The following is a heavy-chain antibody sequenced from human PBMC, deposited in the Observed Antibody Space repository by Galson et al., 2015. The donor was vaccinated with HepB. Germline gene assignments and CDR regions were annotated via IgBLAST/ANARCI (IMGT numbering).Heavy chain of an antibody. CDR2: INPNSGGT. D-gene: IGHD4-17*01. J-gene: IGHJ5*02. CDR1: GYTFTGYY. V-gene: IGHV1-2*06. CDR3: ARDKKLKSTTVTNNWFDP. Sequence: SVKVSCKASGYTFTGYYMHWVRQAPGQGLEWMGRINPNSGGTNYAQKFQGRVTMTRDTSISTAYMELSRLRSDDTAVYYCARDKKLKSTTVTNNWFDPWGQGTLVTVSS.